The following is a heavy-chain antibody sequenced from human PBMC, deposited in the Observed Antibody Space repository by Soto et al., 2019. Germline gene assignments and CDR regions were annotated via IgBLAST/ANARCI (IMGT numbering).Heavy chain of an antibody. CDR2: IIPIFGTA. V-gene: IGHV1-69*01. D-gene: IGHD1-26*01. CDR3: ARARVGASLAGGRYYGMDV. Sequence: QVQLVQSGAEVKKPGSSVKVSCKASGGTFSSYAISWVRQAPGQGLEWMGGIIPIFGTANYAQKFQGRVTTTADESTSTAYMELRSLTSEDTSVYYCARARVGASLAGGRYYGMDVWGQGNTASVSS. CDR1: GGTFSSYA. J-gene: IGHJ6*02.